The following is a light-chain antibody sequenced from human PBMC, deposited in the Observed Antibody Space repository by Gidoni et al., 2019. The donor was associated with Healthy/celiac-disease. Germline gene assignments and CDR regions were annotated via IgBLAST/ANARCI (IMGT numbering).Light chain of an antibody. CDR3: QQRSNWYI. CDR2: DAS. V-gene: IGKV3-11*01. Sequence: EIVLTQSPATLSLSPGERATLSCRASQSVSSYLAWYQQKPGQAPRLLIYDASNRATGIPARFSGSGSGTGFTLTISSLEPEDFAVYYCQQRSNWYIFGQGTKLEIK. CDR1: QSVSSY. J-gene: IGKJ2*01.